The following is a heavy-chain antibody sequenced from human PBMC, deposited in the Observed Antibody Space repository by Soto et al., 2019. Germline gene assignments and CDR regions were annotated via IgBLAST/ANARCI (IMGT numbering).Heavy chain of an antibody. CDR1: DESVTSPGNY. V-gene: IGHV4-31*11. Sequence: VQLQASGPGLVKPSQTLSLTCAVSDESVTSPGNYWNWIRQRPDTGLEWIGYISSGGSPFYNPSLLSRVSLSLDTSNNLFSLTLNSVTAADTAVYYCTLNHCAGGGCYDRDYWGQGTRVTVSS. CDR3: TLNHCAGGGCYDRDY. D-gene: IGHD2-15*01. J-gene: IGHJ1*01. CDR2: ISSGGSP.